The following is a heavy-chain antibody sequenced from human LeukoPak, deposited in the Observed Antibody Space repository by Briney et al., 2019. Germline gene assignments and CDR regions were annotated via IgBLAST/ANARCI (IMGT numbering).Heavy chain of an antibody. D-gene: IGHD3-22*01. Sequence: SGGSLRLSCAASGFTFSSYEMNWVRHAPGKGLEWGSYISSSGSTIYYADSVKGRFTISRDNAKNSLYLQMNSLRAEDTAVYYCARDRHSSGYSYFDYWGQGTLVTVSS. V-gene: IGHV3-48*03. J-gene: IGHJ4*02. CDR3: ARDRHSSGYSYFDY. CDR2: ISSSGSTI. CDR1: GFTFSSYE.